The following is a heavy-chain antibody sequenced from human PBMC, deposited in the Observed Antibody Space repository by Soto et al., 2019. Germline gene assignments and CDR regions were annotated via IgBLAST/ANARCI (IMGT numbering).Heavy chain of an antibody. Sequence: GGSLRLSCAASGFTFSDYYMSWIRQAPGKGLEWVSYISSSGSTIYYADSVKGRFTISRDNAKNSLYLQMNSLRAEDTAVYYCAREMLAGYSGYDYPLDPWGQGTLVTVSS. D-gene: IGHD5-12*01. V-gene: IGHV3-11*01. J-gene: IGHJ5*02. CDR1: GFTFSDYY. CDR2: ISSSGSTI. CDR3: AREMLAGYSGYDYPLDP.